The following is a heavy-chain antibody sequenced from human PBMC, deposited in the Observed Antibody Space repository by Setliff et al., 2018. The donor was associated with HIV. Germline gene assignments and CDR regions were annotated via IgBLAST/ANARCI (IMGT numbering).Heavy chain of an antibody. CDR3: AMVIGWNDAGDY. CDR2: INHSGST. V-gene: IGHV4-34*01. J-gene: IGHJ4*02. Sequence: SETLSLTCAVYGGSFSGHYWSWIRQPPGKGPEWIGEINHSGSTNYNPSLKSRVTIVVDTSKNQFSLKLSFVTAADTAVYYCAMVIGWNDAGDYWGRGTLVTVSS. D-gene: IGHD1-1*01. CDR1: GGSFSGHY.